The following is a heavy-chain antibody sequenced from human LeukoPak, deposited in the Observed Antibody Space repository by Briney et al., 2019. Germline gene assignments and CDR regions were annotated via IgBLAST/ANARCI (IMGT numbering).Heavy chain of an antibody. CDR3: ARPLYPFYLRAFDI. Sequence: GSLRLSCTASGFSFSIYALSWVRQAPGKGLEWIGYIYYSGSTNYNPSLESRVTISVDTSKNQFSLKLSSVTAADTAVYYCARPLYPFYLRAFDIWGQGTMVTVSS. CDR2: IYYSGST. D-gene: IGHD3-16*01. CDR1: GFSFSIYA. V-gene: IGHV4-59*12. J-gene: IGHJ3*02.